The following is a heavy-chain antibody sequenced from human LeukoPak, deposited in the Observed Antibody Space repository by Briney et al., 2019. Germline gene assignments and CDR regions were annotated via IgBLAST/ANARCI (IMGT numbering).Heavy chain of an antibody. J-gene: IGHJ4*02. CDR3: ASLGPSANRYCSGGSCGGYY. CDR1: GFTFSDYA. CDR2: ISGVSDAT. V-gene: IGHV3-23*01. D-gene: IGHD2-15*01. Sequence: PGGSLRLSCEASGFTFSDYAMTWVRQAPGKGLEWVSYISGVSDATYYADSVKGRFTISRDNSKNTLYLQMNSLRAEDTAVYYCASLGPSANRYCSGGSCGGYYWGQGTLVTVSS.